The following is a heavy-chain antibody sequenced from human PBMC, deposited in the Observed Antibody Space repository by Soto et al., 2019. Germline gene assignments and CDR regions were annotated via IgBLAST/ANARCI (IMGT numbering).Heavy chain of an antibody. J-gene: IGHJ4*02. CDR1: GGSISSYY. V-gene: IGHV4-59*01. Sequence: PSETLSLTCTVSGGSISSYYWSWIRQPPGKGLEWIGYIYYSGNTNYNPSLKSRVTISVDTSKNQFSLKLSSVTAADTAVYYCARSFSYDSTFYFDYWGQGTLVTVSS. CDR2: IYYSGNT. D-gene: IGHD3-22*01. CDR3: ARSFSYDSTFYFDY.